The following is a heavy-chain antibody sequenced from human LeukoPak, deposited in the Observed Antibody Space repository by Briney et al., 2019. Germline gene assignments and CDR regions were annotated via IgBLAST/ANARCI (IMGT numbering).Heavy chain of an antibody. CDR2: IYTSGNT. D-gene: IGHD1/OR15-1a*01. J-gene: IGHJ5*02. CDR3: ARREWNRYFDP. CDR1: GGSITSYY. V-gene: IGHV4-4*09. Sequence: PSETLSLTCTVSGGSITSYYWSWIRQPPGKGLGWIGYIYTSGNTNYNPSLKSRVTISADTSKSQFSLKLNSVTAADTAVYYCARREWNRYFDPWGQGTLVTVSS.